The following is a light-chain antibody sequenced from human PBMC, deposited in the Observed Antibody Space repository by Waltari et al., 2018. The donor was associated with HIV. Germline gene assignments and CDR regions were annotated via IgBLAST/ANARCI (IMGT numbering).Light chain of an antibody. CDR3: QQSYTTHALS. V-gene: IGKV1-39*01. CDR2: GAV. Sequence: DVQVTQSPSSLSASVGDRVTITCRASEIISDYLNWYQQKGGEAPKVLIHGAVSLQRGVPSRFSGSRSGTEFTLTISNLQPEDLGTYYCQQSYTTHALSFGAGTRVEIK. J-gene: IGKJ4*01. CDR1: EIISDY.